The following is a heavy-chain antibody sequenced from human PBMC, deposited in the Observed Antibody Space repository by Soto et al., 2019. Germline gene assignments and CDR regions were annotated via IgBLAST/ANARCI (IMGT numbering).Heavy chain of an antibody. CDR2: IIPIFGAP. Sequence: QVQLVQSGAEVKKPGSSVKVSCKASGGTFSNTAFIWVRQAPGQGLEWMGGIIPIFGAPNYAQKFQGRLMISADDSASKASMDLNTLTSEDTAVYYCATPAEPLDTAMLKGLAHWGQGTLVTVSS. CDR1: GGTFSNTA. D-gene: IGHD5-18*01. CDR3: ATPAEPLDTAMLKGLAH. V-gene: IGHV1-69*01. J-gene: IGHJ4*02.